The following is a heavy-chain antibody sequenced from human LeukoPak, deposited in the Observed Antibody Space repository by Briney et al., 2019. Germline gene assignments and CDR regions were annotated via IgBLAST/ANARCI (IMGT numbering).Heavy chain of an antibody. Sequence: ASAKVSCKASGYTFTGYYMHWVRQAPGQGLEWMGWINPNSGGTNYAQKFQGRVTMTRDTSISTAYMELSRLRSDDTAVYYCAGQFTSSSGAPDYWGQGTLVTVSS. D-gene: IGHD6-6*01. CDR1: GYTFTGYY. V-gene: IGHV1-2*02. J-gene: IGHJ4*02. CDR3: AGQFTSSSGAPDY. CDR2: INPNSGGT.